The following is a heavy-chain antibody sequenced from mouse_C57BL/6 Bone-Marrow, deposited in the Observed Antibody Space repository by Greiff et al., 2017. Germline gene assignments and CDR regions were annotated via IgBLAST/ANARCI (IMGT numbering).Heavy chain of an antibody. CDR2: INPNNGGT. Sequence: VQLQRSGPELVKPGASVKISCKASGYTFTDYYMNWVKQSHGKSLEWIGDINPNNGGTSYNQKFTGKATLTVDKSSSTAYMEPRSLTSADSAVYYCARQGFYYYGAWFAYWGQGTLVTVSA. J-gene: IGHJ3*01. CDR1: GYTFTDYY. V-gene: IGHV1-26*01. CDR3: ARQGFYYYGAWFAY. D-gene: IGHD1-1*01.